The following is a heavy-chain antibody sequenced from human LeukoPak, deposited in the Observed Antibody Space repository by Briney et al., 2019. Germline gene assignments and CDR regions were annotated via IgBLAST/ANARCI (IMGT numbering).Heavy chain of an antibody. V-gene: IGHV3-23*02. Sequence: GGSLRLSCAASGFTFSSYAMSWVRQAPGKGLEWVSAISGGGGAYYEDSVKGRITISRDTSKNTLYLQMNSLSAADTAIYYCAKSFAGAVAGSRGLDYWGQGTLVTVSS. CDR2: ISGGGGA. CDR1: GFTFSSYA. CDR3: AKSFAGAVAGSRGLDY. D-gene: IGHD6-19*01. J-gene: IGHJ4*02.